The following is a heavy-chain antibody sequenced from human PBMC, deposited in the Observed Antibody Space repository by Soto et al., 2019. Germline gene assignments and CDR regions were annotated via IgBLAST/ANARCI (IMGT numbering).Heavy chain of an antibody. V-gene: IGHV1-69*13. J-gene: IGHJ4*02. Sequence: RASVKVSCKASGGTFSSYAISWVRQAPGQGLAWMGGIIPIFGTANYAQKFQGRVTITADESKSTAYMELSSMRSEYTAVYYCASGRLPDDYYCSSGYTTPGYYFDYWGQGTLGTVSS. CDR2: IIPIFGTA. CDR3: ASGRLPDDYYCSSGYTTPGYYFDY. CDR1: GGTFSSYA. D-gene: IGHD3-22*01.